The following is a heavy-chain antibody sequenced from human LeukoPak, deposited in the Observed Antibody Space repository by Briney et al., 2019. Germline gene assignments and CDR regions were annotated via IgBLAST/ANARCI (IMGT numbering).Heavy chain of an antibody. Sequence: SETLSLTCTVSGGSISSYYWSWIRQPPGKGLEWIGYIYYSGSTNYNPSLKSRVTISVDTSKNQFSLKLSSVTAADTAVYYCARKFVGSRGYYFDNWGQGTLVTVSS. CDR1: GGSISSYY. V-gene: IGHV4-59*01. CDR3: ARKFVGSRGYYFDN. J-gene: IGHJ4*02. CDR2: IYYSGST. D-gene: IGHD3-10*01.